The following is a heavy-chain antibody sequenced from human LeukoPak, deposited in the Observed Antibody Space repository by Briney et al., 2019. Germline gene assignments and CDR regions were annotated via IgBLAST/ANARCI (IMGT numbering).Heavy chain of an antibody. V-gene: IGHV3-21*01. Sequence: GGSLRLSCAASGFTFSSYSMNWVRQAPGKGLEWVSSISSSSSYIYYADSVKGRFTISRDNAKNSLYLQMNSLRAEDTAVYYCARDSPLDDYGDSVYYYYYMDVWGKGTTVTVSS. CDR2: ISSSSSYI. CDR3: ARDSPLDDYGDSVYYYYYMDV. CDR1: GFTFSSYS. J-gene: IGHJ6*03. D-gene: IGHD4-17*01.